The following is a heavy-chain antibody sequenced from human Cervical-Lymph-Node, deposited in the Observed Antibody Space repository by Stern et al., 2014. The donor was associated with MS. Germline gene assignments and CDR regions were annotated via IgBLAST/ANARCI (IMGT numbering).Heavy chain of an antibody. CDR1: GGSISCAGYY. J-gene: IGHJ4*02. CDR2: IHYSGST. CDR3: ARSDRLWGSFDY. Sequence: QLQLQESCPGLVKPSQTLSLTCTVSGGSISCAGYYLSWIRQHPGKGLEWIGYIHYSGSTYYNPSLRSRVTISVDTSKNQFSLRLNSVTAADTALYYCARSDRLWGSFDYWGQGTLVTVSS. D-gene: IGHD3-16*01. V-gene: IGHV4-31*03.